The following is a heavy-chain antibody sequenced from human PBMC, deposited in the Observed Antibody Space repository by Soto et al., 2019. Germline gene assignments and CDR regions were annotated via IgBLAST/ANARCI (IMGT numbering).Heavy chain of an antibody. V-gene: IGHV3-49*03. J-gene: IGHJ5*02. CDR1: GFTFGDYA. CDR2: IRSKAYGGTT. D-gene: IGHD3-3*01. Sequence: GGSLRLSCTASGFTFGDYAMSWFRQAPGKGLEWVGFIRSKAYGGTTEYAASVKGRFTISRDDSKSIAYLQMNSLKTEDTAVYYCTREGVTYYDFWSGSGWFDPWGQGTLVTVSS. CDR3: TREGVTYYDFWSGSGWFDP.